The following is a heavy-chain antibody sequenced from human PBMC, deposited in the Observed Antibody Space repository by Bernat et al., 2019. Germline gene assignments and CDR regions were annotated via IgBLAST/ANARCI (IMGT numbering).Heavy chain of an antibody. J-gene: IGHJ3*02. D-gene: IGHD1-1*01. CDR2: IWSGGSNK. V-gene: IGHV3-33*01. Sequence: QVQLVELGGGVVQPGRSLTLPVEAPGFSFSAYGMHWVRKAPGKGLEWVAVIWSGGSNKYYADFVKGRFTISRDNSQNTLLLQMNSLRAEDTAVYFCARDFLGTRMLPGASDIWGQGTMVTVSS. CDR1: GFSFSAYG. CDR3: ARDFLGTRMLPGASDI.